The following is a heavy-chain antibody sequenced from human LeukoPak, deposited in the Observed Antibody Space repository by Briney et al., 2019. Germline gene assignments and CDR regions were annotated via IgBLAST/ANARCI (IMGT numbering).Heavy chain of an antibody. J-gene: IGHJ4*02. CDR3: ARTFAPTLLVRGYYFDY. Sequence: GGSLRLSCAASGFTFNTFWMSWVRQAPGKGLEWVANIDEDGSEKYYVESVKGRFTISRDNAKNTLYLQMNSLRAEDTAVYYCARTFAPTLLVRGYYFDYWGQGTLVTVSS. D-gene: IGHD3-10*01. CDR2: IDEDGSEK. V-gene: IGHV3-7*01. CDR1: GFTFNTFW.